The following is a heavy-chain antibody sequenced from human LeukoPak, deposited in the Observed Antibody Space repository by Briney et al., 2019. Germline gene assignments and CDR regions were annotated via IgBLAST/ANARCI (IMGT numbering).Heavy chain of an antibody. CDR1: GGTFSSYA. Sequence: SVKVSCKASGGTFSSYAISWVRQAPGQGLEWVGGIIPIFGTANYAQKFQGRVTITADESTSTAYMELSSLRSEDTAVYYCAINSLGYCTNGVCYLNAFDIWGQGTMVTVSS. D-gene: IGHD2-8*01. J-gene: IGHJ3*02. CDR3: AINSLGYCTNGVCYLNAFDI. V-gene: IGHV1-69*01. CDR2: IIPIFGTA.